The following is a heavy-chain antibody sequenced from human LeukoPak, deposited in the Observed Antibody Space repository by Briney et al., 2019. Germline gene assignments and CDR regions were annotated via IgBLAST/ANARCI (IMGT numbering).Heavy chain of an antibody. CDR3: AKGYRGGYLDFDS. Sequence: PSETLSLTCAVSGGSISDDNWWSWVRQPPGKGLEWIGEVDQSETTNYNPSLKSRVTISVDKSKNQFSLKMTSVTAADTAVYYCAKGYRGGYLDFDSWGQGTLVTVSS. V-gene: IGHV4-4*02. J-gene: IGHJ4*02. D-gene: IGHD5-24*01. CDR2: VDQSETT. CDR1: GGSISDDNW.